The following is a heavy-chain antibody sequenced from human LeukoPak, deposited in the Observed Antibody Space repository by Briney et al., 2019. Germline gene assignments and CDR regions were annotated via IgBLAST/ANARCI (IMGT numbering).Heavy chain of an antibody. CDR2: IYYGGST. J-gene: IGHJ4*02. CDR3: ARRGSYYGPFDY. V-gene: IGHV4-59*08. Sequence: SETLSLTCTVSGGSISSYYWSWIRQPPGKGLEWIGYIYYGGSTNYNPSLKSRVTISVDTSKNQFSLKLSSVTAADTAVYYCARRGSYYGPFDYWGQGTLVTVSS. D-gene: IGHD1-26*01. CDR1: GGSISSYY.